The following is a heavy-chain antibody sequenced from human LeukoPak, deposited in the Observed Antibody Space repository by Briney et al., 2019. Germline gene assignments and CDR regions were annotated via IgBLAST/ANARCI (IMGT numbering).Heavy chain of an antibody. CDR3: ARDPYDSSGSSYAAFDI. V-gene: IGHV3-7*01. CDR1: GFTFSNSW. CDR2: IKEDGSEE. D-gene: IGHD3-22*01. J-gene: IGHJ3*02. Sequence: GGSLRPSCAASGFTFSNSWMTWVRQAPGKGLEWVANIKEDGSEEHYVGSVKGRFTISRDNAKNSLYLQMDSLRAEDTAVYYCARDPYDSSGSSYAAFDIWGQGTMVTVSS.